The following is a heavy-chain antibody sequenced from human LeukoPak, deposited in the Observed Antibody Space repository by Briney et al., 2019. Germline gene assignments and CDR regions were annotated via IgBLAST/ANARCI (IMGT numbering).Heavy chain of an antibody. CDR2: INPSGGST. D-gene: IGHD6-19*01. CDR1: GYTFTGYY. Sequence: ASVKVSCKASGYTFTGYYMHWVRQAPGQGLEWMGIINPSGGSTTYAKKFQGRVTMTRDTSTSTVYMELSSLRSDDTAVYYCARRSADGWFDPWGQGTLVTVSS. V-gene: IGHV1-46*01. CDR3: ARRSADGWFDP. J-gene: IGHJ5*02.